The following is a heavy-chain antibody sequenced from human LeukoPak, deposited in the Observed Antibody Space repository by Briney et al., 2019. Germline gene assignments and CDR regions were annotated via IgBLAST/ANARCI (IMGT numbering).Heavy chain of an antibody. CDR1: GGSLSGYY. D-gene: IGHD2-15*01. V-gene: IGHV4-34*01. J-gene: IGHJ3*02. Sequence: PSETLSLTCAVYGGSLSGYYWSWIRQPPGKGLEWIGEINHSGSTNYNPSLKSRVTISVDTSKNQFSLKLSSVTAADTAVYYCARAAVAARQRAFDIWGQGTMVTVSS. CDR2: INHSGST. CDR3: ARAAVAARQRAFDI.